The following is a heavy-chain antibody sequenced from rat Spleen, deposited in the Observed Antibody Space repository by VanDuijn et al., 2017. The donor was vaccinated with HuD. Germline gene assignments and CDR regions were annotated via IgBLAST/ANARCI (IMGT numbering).Heavy chain of an antibody. CDR1: GFTFSDYN. D-gene: IGHD1-12*02. J-gene: IGHJ1*01. V-gene: IGHV5-7*01. CDR3: ARRHYDGAYGYFDF. Sequence: EVQLVESGGGLVQPGRSLKLSCAASGFTFSDYNMAWVRQAPKKGLEWVATINYDGSSTYLRDSVKGRFTISRDNAKTTLYLQMDSLRSEDTATYYCARRHYDGAYGYFDFWGPGTMVTVSS. CDR2: INYDGSST.